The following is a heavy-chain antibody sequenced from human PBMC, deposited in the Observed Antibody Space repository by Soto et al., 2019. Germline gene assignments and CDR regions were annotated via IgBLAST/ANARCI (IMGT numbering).Heavy chain of an antibody. Sequence: PGGSLRLSCVASGFTFSSYGMLWVRQAPGKGLEWVAVIQDDGGKQYYADSMKGRFSISRDNSKDTLYLQMNSLRAEDTAVYYCARWRSGSYGFYSDYWGQGTLVTVS. CDR3: ARWRSGSYGFYSDY. J-gene: IGHJ4*02. CDR2: IQDDGGKQ. V-gene: IGHV3-33*01. CDR1: GFTFSSYG. D-gene: IGHD6-19*01.